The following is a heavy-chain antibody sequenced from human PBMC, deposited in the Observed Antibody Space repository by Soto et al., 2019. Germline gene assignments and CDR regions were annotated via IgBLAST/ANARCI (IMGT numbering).Heavy chain of an antibody. Sequence: GGSLRLSCAASGFTFSSYGMHWVRQAPGKGLEWVAVIWYDGSNKYYADSVKGRFTISRDNSKNTLYLQMNSLRAEDTAVYYCARDPSMIVVPPVVDAFDIWGQGTMVTVSS. V-gene: IGHV3-33*01. CDR2: IWYDGSNK. CDR3: ARDPSMIVVPPVVDAFDI. J-gene: IGHJ3*02. CDR1: GFTFSSYG. D-gene: IGHD3-22*01.